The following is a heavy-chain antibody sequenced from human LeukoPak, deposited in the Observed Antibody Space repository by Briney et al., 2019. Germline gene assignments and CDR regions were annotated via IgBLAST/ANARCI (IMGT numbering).Heavy chain of an antibody. CDR1: GYTFTSYG. J-gene: IGHJ6*02. CDR3: ARESYYGSGSYSFLRYYYYYGMDV. V-gene: IGHV1-18*01. Sequence: ASVTVSCKASGYTFTSYGISWVRQAPGQGLEWMGWISAYSGNTNYAQKLQGRVTMTTDTSTRTAYMELRSLRSDDTAVYYCARESYYGSGSYSFLRYYYYYGMDVWGQGTTVTVSS. D-gene: IGHD3-10*01. CDR2: ISAYSGNT.